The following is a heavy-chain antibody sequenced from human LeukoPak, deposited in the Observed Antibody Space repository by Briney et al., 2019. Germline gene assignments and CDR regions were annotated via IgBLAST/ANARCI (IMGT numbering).Heavy chain of an antibody. Sequence: SETLSLTCIVSGASLNLYYWSWIRQPPGKGLEWLGHIYYSGSTHYNPSLRSRVTLSVDTSKNQFSLKMTSVPAADTAVYYCGGSYGGYGMDVWGQGTTVTVSS. CDR1: GASLNLYY. V-gene: IGHV4-59*01. CDR3: GGSYGGYGMDV. D-gene: IGHD3-16*01. J-gene: IGHJ6*02. CDR2: IYYSGST.